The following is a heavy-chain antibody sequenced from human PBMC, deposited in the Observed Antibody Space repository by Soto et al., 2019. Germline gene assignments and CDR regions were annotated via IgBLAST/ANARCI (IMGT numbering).Heavy chain of an antibody. CDR1: GYTITSYY. J-gene: IGHJ6*02. CDR3: ARGYCSSGTCSRLYYYDMDV. V-gene: IGHV1-46*01. D-gene: IGHD2-15*01. Sequence: ASVKVSCKASGYTITSYYMHWVRQAPGQGLEWMGIINPSSSATRYSQKFQGRVTMTRDVSTSTVYMEMSGLRSEDTAVYYCARGYCSSGTCSRLYYYDMDVWGQGTTVTVSS. CDR2: INPSSSAT.